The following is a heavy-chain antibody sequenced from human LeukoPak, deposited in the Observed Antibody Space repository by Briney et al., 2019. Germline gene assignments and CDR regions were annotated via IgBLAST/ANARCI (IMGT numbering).Heavy chain of an antibody. CDR1: GFTFSSYW. CDR3: AREKPYYYDTNGYHNWFDP. J-gene: IGHJ5*02. V-gene: IGHV3-74*01. CDR2: ISSAGSRT. D-gene: IGHD3-22*01. Sequence: GGSLRLSCAACGFTFSSYWMHWVRQAPGKGLVWVSRISSAGSRTTYADSVKGRFTISRDNAKNTLYLQMSSLRAEDTAVYYCAREKPYYYDTNGYHNWFDPWGQGTLVTVSS.